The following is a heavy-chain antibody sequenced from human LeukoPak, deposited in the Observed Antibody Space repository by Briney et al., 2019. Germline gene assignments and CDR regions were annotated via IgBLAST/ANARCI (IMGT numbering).Heavy chain of an antibody. CDR3: ARRGELRNNWFDP. V-gene: IGHV1-69*13. D-gene: IGHD1-26*01. J-gene: IGHJ5*02. Sequence: PEASVKDSCKASGGTFSSYAISWVRQAPGQGLEWMGGIIPIFGTANYAQKFQGRVTITADESTSTAYMELSSLRSEDTAVYYCARRGELRNNWFDPWGQGTLVTVSS. CDR1: GGTFSSYA. CDR2: IIPIFGTA.